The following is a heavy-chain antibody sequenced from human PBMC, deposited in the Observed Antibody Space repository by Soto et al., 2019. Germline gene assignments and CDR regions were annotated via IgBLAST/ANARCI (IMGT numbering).Heavy chain of an antibody. CDR1: GFTFRTYT. V-gene: IGHV3-21*01. CDR3: ARDRGYDAHDYYYNAMDI. J-gene: IGHJ6*02. Sequence: GVSLRPPCISSGFTFRTYTMNRVRQAPGKGLEWVSGIRGFSLYTFSSKSVGVGFAIAGDVAQNSLFLEMDSLRAEDTAVYYCARDRGYDAHDYYYNAMDIWCQGASVDVSS. CDR2: IRGFSLYT. D-gene: IGHD3-10*01.